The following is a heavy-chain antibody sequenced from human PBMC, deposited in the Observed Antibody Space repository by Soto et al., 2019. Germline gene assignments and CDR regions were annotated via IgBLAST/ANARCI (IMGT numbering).Heavy chain of an antibody. J-gene: IGHJ4*02. CDR1: GGSISSGGYY. CDR3: ASARYNWNYRPASGFDY. CDR2: IYYSGST. V-gene: IGHV4-31*03. Sequence: QVQLQESGPGLVKPSQTLSLTCTVSGGSISSGGYYWSWIRQHPGKGLEWIGYIYYSGSTYYNPSLKSRVTISVDMSKNQFSLKLSSVTAADTAVYYCASARYNWNYRPASGFDYWGQGTLVTVSS. D-gene: IGHD1-7*01.